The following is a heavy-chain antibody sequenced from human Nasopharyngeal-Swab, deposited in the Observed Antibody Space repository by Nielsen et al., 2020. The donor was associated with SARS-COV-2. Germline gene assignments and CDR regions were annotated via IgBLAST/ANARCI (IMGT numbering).Heavy chain of an antibody. Sequence: SETLSLTCTVSGGSISSYYWSWIRQPPGKGLEWIGYIYYSGSTNYNPSLKSRVTISVDTSKNQFSLKLSSVTAADTAVYYCARASEHITIFGVVKDYFDYWGQGTLVTVSS. CDR2: IYYSGST. J-gene: IGHJ4*02. CDR3: ARASEHITIFGVVKDYFDY. D-gene: IGHD3-3*01. CDR1: GGSISSYY. V-gene: IGHV4-59*01.